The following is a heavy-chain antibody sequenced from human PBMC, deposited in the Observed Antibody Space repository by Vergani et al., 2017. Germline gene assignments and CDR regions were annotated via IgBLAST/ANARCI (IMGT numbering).Heavy chain of an antibody. D-gene: IGHD3/OR15-3a*01. J-gene: IGHJ4*02. CDR3: ARVRSSARGGWTYFDY. Sequence: QVQLQQWGAGPLKPSDTLSLTCAVYGGSFSGSYWSWIRQPPGKGLEWIGEINHSGSTNYNPSLTSRITISVDTSKNQFSLKLGSVTAADTAVYYCARVRSSARGGWTYFDYWGQGTLVTVSS. CDR1: GGSFSGSY. V-gene: IGHV4-34*01. CDR2: INHSGST.